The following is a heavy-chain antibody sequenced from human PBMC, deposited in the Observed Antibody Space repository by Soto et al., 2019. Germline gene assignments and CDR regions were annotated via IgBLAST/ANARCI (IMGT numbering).Heavy chain of an antibody. V-gene: IGHV4-34*01. D-gene: IGHD5-12*01. J-gene: IGHJ4*02. Sequence: SETLSLTCAVYGGSFSGYYWSWIRQPPGKGLEWIGEINHSGSTNYNPSLKSRVTISVDTSKNQFSLKLSSVTAADTAVYYCARGRSVGDGYNFLFDYWGQGTLVTVSS. CDR1: GGSFSGYY. CDR3: ARGRSVGDGYNFLFDY. CDR2: INHSGST.